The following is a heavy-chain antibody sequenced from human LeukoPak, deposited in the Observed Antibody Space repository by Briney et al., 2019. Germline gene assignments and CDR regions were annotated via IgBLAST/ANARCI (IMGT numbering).Heavy chain of an antibody. J-gene: IGHJ4*02. Sequence: GGSLRLSCAASGFTFDDYGMTWVRQSPGKGLEWVPGINWNGGSTSYADSVKGRFTISRDNSKNSLYLQVNSLRAEDTALYYCARGINWIDYWGQGTLVTVSS. V-gene: IGHV3-20*04. D-gene: IGHD1-20*01. CDR2: INWNGGST. CDR1: GFTFDDYG. CDR3: ARGINWIDY.